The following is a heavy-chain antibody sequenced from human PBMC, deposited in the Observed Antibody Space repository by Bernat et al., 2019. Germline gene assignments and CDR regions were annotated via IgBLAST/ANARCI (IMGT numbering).Heavy chain of an antibody. CDR3: AKSRLGEISCDF. J-gene: IGHJ4*02. D-gene: IGHD3-10*01. V-gene: IGHV3-23*01. CDR1: GFTFSSYA. Sequence: EVQLLESGGGLVQPGGSLRLSCAASGFTFSSYAMGWVRQAPGKGLEWISVISGSTTYYGESVKGRFTISRDNSKNTLYLQMNSLRAEDTAKYYCAKSRLGEISCDFWGQGTLVTVSS. CDR2: ISGSTT.